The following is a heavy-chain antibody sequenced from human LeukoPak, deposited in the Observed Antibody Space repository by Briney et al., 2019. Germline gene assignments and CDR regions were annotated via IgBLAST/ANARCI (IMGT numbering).Heavy chain of an antibody. V-gene: IGHV3-30*18. Sequence: GGSLRLSCAASGFTFSSYGMHWVRQAPGKGLEWVAIISYDGSNKYYADSVKGRFTISRDNSKNTLYLQMISLRAEDTAVYYCAKDYYYDSSGYYPCYFDYWGQGTLVTVSS. J-gene: IGHJ4*02. CDR3: AKDYYYDSSGYYPCYFDY. CDR1: GFTFSSYG. CDR2: ISYDGSNK. D-gene: IGHD3-22*01.